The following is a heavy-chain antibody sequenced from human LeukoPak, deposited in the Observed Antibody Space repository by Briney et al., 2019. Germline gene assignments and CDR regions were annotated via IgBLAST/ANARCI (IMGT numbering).Heavy chain of an antibody. J-gene: IGHJ4*02. CDR3: VSFYETY. D-gene: IGHD2-2*01. CDR1: GNYW. CDR2: INSDGSWT. Sequence: GGSLRLSCAASGNYWMHWVRQAPGKGLVWVSHINSDGSWTGYADSVKGRFTISKDNAKNTVYLQMNNLRAEDTAVYYCVSFYETYWGRGTLVTVSS. V-gene: IGHV3-74*01.